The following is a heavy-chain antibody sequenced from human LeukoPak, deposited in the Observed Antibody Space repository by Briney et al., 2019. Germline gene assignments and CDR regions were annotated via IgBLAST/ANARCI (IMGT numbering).Heavy chain of an antibody. Sequence: ASVKVSCKASEYTFTGYYMYWVRQAPGQGLEWMGWINPNSGGTNYAQKFQGRVTMTRDTSISTAYMELSRLRSDDTAVYYCARARPRRTTVTTGGGAFDIWGQGTMVTASS. CDR1: EYTFTGYY. CDR2: INPNSGGT. V-gene: IGHV1-2*02. CDR3: ARARPRRTTVTTGGGAFDI. J-gene: IGHJ3*02. D-gene: IGHD4-17*01.